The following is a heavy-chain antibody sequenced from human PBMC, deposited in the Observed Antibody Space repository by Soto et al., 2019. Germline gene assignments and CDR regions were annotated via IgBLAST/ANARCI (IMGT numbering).Heavy chain of an antibody. Sequence: EVQLVESGGGFVQPGGSLRLSCAASGFDFSNSWMHWVRQVPGKGLVWVSHINSDGSSTTYAVSVKGRFTISRDNARTTVYLQLDSLRVEDTAVYYCARDKSYALAVWGQGTTVTVSS. CDR1: GFDFSNSW. CDR3: ARDKSYALAV. V-gene: IGHV3-74*03. CDR2: INSDGSST. J-gene: IGHJ6*02. D-gene: IGHD4-17*01.